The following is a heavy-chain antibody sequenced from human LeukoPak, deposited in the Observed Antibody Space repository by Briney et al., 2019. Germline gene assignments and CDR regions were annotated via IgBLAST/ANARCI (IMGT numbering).Heavy chain of an antibody. V-gene: IGHV1-2*04. CDR1: EYTFSDYY. D-gene: IGHD4-17*01. CDR3: ARVTVTTLYDH. Sequence: GASVKVSCKTSEYTFSDYYIQWVRQAPGQGLEWMGWINPKNSGTKYAQKFQGWITMTTDTSTSTAYMELTSLRSNDTAVYYCARVTVTTLYDHWGPGTLVTVSS. CDR2: INPKNSGT. J-gene: IGHJ4*02.